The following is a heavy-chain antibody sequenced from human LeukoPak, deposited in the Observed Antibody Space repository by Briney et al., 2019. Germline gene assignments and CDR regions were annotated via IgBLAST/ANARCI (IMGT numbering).Heavy chain of an antibody. Sequence: GGSLRLSCAAAGFTFSSYGMHWVRQAPGKGLEWVAFIRYDGSNKYYADSVKGRFTISRDNSKNTLYLQMNSLRAKDTAVYYCAKDDLYSSGNPDYWGQGTLVTVSS. CDR3: AKDDLYSSGNPDY. CDR2: IRYDGSNK. V-gene: IGHV3-30*02. D-gene: IGHD6-19*01. J-gene: IGHJ4*02. CDR1: GFTFSSYG.